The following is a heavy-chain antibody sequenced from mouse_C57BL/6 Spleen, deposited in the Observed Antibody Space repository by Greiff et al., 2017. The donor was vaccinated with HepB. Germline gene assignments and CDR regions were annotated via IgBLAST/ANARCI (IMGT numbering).Heavy chain of an antibody. CDR1: GYTFTSYW. D-gene: IGHD2-1*01. CDR3: ARTPSDYGNFWFAY. Sequence: QVHVKQPGTELVKPGASVKLSCKASGYTFTSYWMHWVKQRPGQGLEWIGNINPSNGGTNYNEKFKSKATLTVDKSSSTAYMQLSSLTSEDSAVYYCARTPSDYGNFWFAYWGQGTLVTVSA. V-gene: IGHV1-53*01. J-gene: IGHJ3*01. CDR2: INPSNGGT.